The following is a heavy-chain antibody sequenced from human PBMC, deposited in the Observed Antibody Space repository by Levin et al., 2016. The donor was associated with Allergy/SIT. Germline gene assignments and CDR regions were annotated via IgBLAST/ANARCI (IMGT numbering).Heavy chain of an antibody. CDR3: ARNSIAVAVPGNWFDP. CDR2: IYYSGST. J-gene: IGHJ5*02. CDR1: GGSISSSSYY. D-gene: IGHD6-19*01. V-gene: IGHV4-39*01. Sequence: GSLRLSCTVSGGSISSSSYYWGWIRQPPGKGLEWIGSIYYSGSTYYNPSLKSRVTISVDTSKNQFSLKLSSVTAADTAVYYCARNSIAVAVPGNWFDPWGQGTLVTVSS.